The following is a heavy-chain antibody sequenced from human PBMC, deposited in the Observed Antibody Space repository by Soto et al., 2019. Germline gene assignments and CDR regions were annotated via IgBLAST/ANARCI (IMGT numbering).Heavy chain of an antibody. CDR3: TKGGYDLIYYFGMDV. J-gene: IGHJ6*02. V-gene: IGHV3-9*01. Sequence: EVQLLESGGGWVQPGTSLRVSCAASGFTFHEYAMHWVRQAPGKGLEWVSGISSDGDTIAYADSVQGRFTVFRDNAKNSLYLQMNSLGAEDTALYYCTKGGYDLIYYFGMDVWGQGTTVTVSS. D-gene: IGHD5-12*01. CDR2: ISSDGDTI. CDR1: GFTFHEYA.